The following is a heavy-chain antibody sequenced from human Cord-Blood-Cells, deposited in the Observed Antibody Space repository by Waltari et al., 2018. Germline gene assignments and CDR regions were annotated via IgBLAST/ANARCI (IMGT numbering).Heavy chain of an antibody. CDR3: ARAEIGGYWYFDL. CDR2: INAGNGNT. D-gene: IGHD3-16*01. V-gene: IGHV1-3*01. CDR1: GNTFTSFA. J-gene: IGHJ2*01. Sequence: QVQLVQSGAEVKKPGASVKVSSTASGNTFTSFAMHWVRQAPGQRLEWMGWINAGNGNTKYSQKFQGRVTITRDTSASTAYMELSSLRSEDTAVYYCARAEIGGYWYFDLWGRGTLVTVSS.